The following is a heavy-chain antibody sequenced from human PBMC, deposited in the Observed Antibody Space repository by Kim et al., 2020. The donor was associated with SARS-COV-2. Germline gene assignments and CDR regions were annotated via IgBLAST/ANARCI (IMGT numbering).Heavy chain of an antibody. J-gene: IGHJ4*02. Sequence: NSSPSLKGRVAISVDTSKNQFSLRLNSVTAADTAMYYCARDYFDSTDYYADWGQGILVAVSS. V-gene: IGHV4-59*01. CDR3: ARDYFDSTDYYAD. D-gene: IGHD3-22*01.